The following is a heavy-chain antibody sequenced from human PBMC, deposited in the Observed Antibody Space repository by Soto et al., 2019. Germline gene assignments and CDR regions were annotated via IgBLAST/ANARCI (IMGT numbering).Heavy chain of an antibody. CDR3: TSPRIAVAGMFWYFDL. Sequence: EVQLVESGGGVVQPGGSLKLSCAASGFSFSGSAMHWVRQASGRGLEWIGRIRSKANAHATAYTASVKGRFTISRDDSKSMAYLEMNDLKAEDTAVYFCTSPRIAVAGMFWYFDLWGRGTLVTVSA. CDR2: IRSKANAHAT. V-gene: IGHV3-73*01. D-gene: IGHD6-19*01. J-gene: IGHJ2*01. CDR1: GFSFSGSA.